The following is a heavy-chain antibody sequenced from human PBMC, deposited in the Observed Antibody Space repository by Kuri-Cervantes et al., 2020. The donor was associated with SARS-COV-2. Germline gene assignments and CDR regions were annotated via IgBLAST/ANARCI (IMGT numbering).Heavy chain of an antibody. CDR1: GFTFSSYS. Sequence: ESLKISCAASGFTFSSYSMSWIRQPPGKGLEWIGEINHSGSTNYNPSLKSRVTISVDTSKNQFSLKLSSVTAADTAVYYCARGRLGSSSWYQYYYMDVWGKGTTVTVSS. J-gene: IGHJ6*03. CDR2: INHSGST. D-gene: IGHD6-13*01. CDR3: ARGRLGSSSWYQYYYMDV. V-gene: IGHV4-34*01.